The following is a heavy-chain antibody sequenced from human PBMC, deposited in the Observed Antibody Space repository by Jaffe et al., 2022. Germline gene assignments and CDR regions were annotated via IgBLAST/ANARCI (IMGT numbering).Heavy chain of an antibody. CDR1: GGSISSSSYY. J-gene: IGHJ4*02. Sequence: QLQLQESGPGLVKPSETLSLTCTVSGGSISSSSYYWGWIRQPPGKGLEWIGSIYYSGSTYYNPSLKSRVTISVDTSKNQFSLKLSSVTAADTAVYYCASCGNWNYGGGFDYWGQGTLVTVSS. V-gene: IGHV4-39*01. D-gene: IGHD1-7*01. CDR2: IYYSGST. CDR3: ASCGNWNYGGGFDY.